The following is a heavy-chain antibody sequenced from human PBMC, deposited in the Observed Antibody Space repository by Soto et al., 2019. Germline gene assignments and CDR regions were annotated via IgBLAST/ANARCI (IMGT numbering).Heavy chain of an antibody. V-gene: IGHV3-13*01. Sequence: EVQLVESGGGWVQPGGSLRLSCAASGFTFISYDMHWFRQATGKGLEWVSAIGTAGDTYYPGSVKGRFTTSRENAKNSLYLQMNSLRAGDTAVYYCARGKYYYGSGSPQDMDVWGKGTTVTVSS. CDR1: GFTFISYD. CDR3: ARGKYYYGSGSPQDMDV. CDR2: IGTAGDT. J-gene: IGHJ6*03. D-gene: IGHD3-10*01.